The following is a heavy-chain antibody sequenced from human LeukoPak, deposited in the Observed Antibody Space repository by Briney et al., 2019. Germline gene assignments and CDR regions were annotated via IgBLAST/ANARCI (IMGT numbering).Heavy chain of an antibody. CDR2: ISSYNGNT. CDR1: GYIFTTYG. Sequence: ASVKVSCKASGYIFTTYGITWVRQAPGQGLEWMGWISSYNGNTNYAQNLRARVTMTTDTSTSTAYMELRSLRSDDTAIYYCARDGHSSSWPHYFDYWGQGTLVTVSS. J-gene: IGHJ4*02. V-gene: IGHV1-18*01. CDR3: ARDGHSSSWPHYFDY. D-gene: IGHD6-13*01.